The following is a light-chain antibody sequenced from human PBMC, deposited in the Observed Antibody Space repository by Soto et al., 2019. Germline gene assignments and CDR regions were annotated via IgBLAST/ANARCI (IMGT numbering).Light chain of an antibody. V-gene: IGKV2-28*01. CDR1: EILLNRNGYSY. J-gene: IGKJ5*01. CDR2: MGS. Sequence: DTVLTQSPLSLSATPVDPASISVRSSEILLNRNGYSYLDWFVQKPGQSPQLLIYMGSNRDSGVPARFSGSGSGTDFALKISRVEADDVGVYYCMQATHWPITFGQGTRLEI. CDR3: MQATHWPIT.